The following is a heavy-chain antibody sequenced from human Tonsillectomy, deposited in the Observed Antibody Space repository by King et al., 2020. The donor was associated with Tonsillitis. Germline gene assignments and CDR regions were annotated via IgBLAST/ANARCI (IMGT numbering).Heavy chain of an antibody. CDR1: GFTFSSYG. D-gene: IGHD3-10*01. CDR2: IXYDGSNK. V-gene: IGHV3-30*02. CDR3: AKGGXKAFGLFDX. J-gene: IGHJ3*02. Sequence: VQLVESGGGVVQPGGSLRLSCAASGFTFSSYGMHWVRQAPGKXLEWVAFIXYDGSNKYYEDSVXGRFTIXRDNSKNTLYLQMNSXRAEDTAVYYCAKGGXKAFGLFDXWGQXXXVTXSS.